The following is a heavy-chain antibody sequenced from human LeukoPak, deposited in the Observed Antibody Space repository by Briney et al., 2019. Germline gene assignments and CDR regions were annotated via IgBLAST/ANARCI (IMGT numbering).Heavy chain of an antibody. Sequence: GGSLRLSCAASGFSFSEHGMHWVRQAPGKGPEWVTVTWYDGSNNHYADSVKGRFTISRDNSKNTVFLEMNSLRAEDTAVYHCARDRYFGADGFDIWGPGTMVIVSS. CDR2: TWYDGSNN. J-gene: IGHJ3*02. CDR3: ARDRYFGADGFDI. V-gene: IGHV3-33*01. CDR1: GFSFSEHG. D-gene: IGHD3-10*01.